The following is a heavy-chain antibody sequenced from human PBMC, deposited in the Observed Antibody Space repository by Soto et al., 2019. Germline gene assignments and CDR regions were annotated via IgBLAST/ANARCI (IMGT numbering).Heavy chain of an antibody. Sequence: EVQLVESGGGLVQPGGSLRLSCAASGFTFSSYSMSWVRQAPGKGLEWVSYISSISNTIYYADSVKGRFTISRDNAXIXXYLHMNSLSAEDTAVYYCARDRGCSGGICYRDLGYWGQGTLVTVSS. CDR2: ISSISNTI. V-gene: IGHV3-48*01. CDR3: ARDRGCSGGICYRDLGY. CDR1: GFTFSSYS. J-gene: IGHJ4*02. D-gene: IGHD2-15*01.